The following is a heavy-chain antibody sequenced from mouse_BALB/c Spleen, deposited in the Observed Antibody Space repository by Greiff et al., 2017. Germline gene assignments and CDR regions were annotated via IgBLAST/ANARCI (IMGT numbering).Heavy chain of an antibody. V-gene: IGHV3-2*02. J-gene: IGHJ2*01. CDR1: GYSITSDYA. D-gene: IGHD2-14*01. CDR3: ATTTYYRYDGDY. Sequence: DVKLQESGPGLVKPSQSLSLTCTVTGYSITSDYAWNWIRQFPGNKLEWMGYISYSGSTSYNPSLKSRISITRDTSKNQFFLQLNSVTTEDTATYYCATTTYYRYDGDYWGQGTTLTVSS. CDR2: ISYSGST.